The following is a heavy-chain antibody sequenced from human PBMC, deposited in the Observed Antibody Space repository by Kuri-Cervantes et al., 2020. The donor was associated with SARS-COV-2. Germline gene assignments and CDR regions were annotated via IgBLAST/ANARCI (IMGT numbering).Heavy chain of an antibody. CDR2: INSDGSST. CDR1: GFTFSSYW. Sequence: GGSLRLSCAASGFTFSSYWMHWVRQAPGKGLVWVSRINSDGSSTSYADSVKGRFTISRDNAKNSLYLQMNSLRAEDTAVYYCAVIQNSGSYSTRSSYFDYWGQGTLVTVSS. J-gene: IGHJ4*02. CDR3: AVIQNSGSYSTRSSYFDY. V-gene: IGHV3-74*01. D-gene: IGHD1-26*01.